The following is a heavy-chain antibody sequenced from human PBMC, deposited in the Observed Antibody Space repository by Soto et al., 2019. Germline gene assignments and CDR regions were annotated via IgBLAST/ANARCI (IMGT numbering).Heavy chain of an antibody. CDR2: IDPSDSYT. CDR3: ARLSVVDYYGMDV. D-gene: IGHD3-22*01. Sequence: GESLKISCKSSGYTFTSYYITWVRQMPGKGLEWMGRIDPSDSYTSYSPSFQGHVTISTDKSISTAYLQWTSLQVSDSAIYYCARLSVVDYYGMDVWGQGTTVTVSS. CDR1: GYTFTSYY. V-gene: IGHV5-10-1*01. J-gene: IGHJ6*02.